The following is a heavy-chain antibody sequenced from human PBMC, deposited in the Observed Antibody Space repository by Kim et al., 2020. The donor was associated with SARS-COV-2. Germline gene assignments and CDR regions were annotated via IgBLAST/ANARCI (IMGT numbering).Heavy chain of an antibody. CDR2: IYHGGTT. J-gene: IGHJ4*02. D-gene: IGHD6-13*01. Sequence: SETLSLTCAVSGGSISSNNWWSWVRQPPGKGLEWIGEIYHGGTTNYNPSLKSRVTISLDKSKNQFSLKLSSVTAADTAVYYCARLKGAAAGDWGQGTLVT. CDR3: ARLKGAAAGD. V-gene: IGHV4-4*02. CDR1: GGSISSNNW.